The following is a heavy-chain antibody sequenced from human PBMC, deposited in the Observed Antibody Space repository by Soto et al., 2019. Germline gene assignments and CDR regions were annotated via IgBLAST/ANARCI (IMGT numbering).Heavy chain of an antibody. D-gene: IGHD6-13*01. J-gene: IGHJ6*03. Sequence: GGSLRLSCAASGFTFSSYWMSWVRQAPGKGLEWVANIKQDGSEKYYVDSVKGRFTISRDNAKNSLYLQMNSLRAEDTAVYYCARADSSSWYSSLYYYYYMDVWGKGTTVTVSS. CDR2: IKQDGSEK. CDR1: GFTFSSYW. CDR3: ARADSSSWYSSLYYYYYMDV. V-gene: IGHV3-7*01.